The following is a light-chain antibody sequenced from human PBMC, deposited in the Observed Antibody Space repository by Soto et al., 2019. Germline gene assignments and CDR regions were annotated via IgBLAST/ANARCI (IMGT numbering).Light chain of an antibody. Sequence: DIQMTPSPSSLSASVVNRVTITCRASQSISTYLNWYQKKPGKAPNLLIYDASRLQSGVPSRFSGSGGGTEFTLTINNLEPEDFAVYYCQQRNVWPPITFGQGTRLEIK. V-gene: IGKV1-39*01. CDR2: DAS. CDR1: QSISTY. CDR3: QQRNVWPPIT. J-gene: IGKJ5*01.